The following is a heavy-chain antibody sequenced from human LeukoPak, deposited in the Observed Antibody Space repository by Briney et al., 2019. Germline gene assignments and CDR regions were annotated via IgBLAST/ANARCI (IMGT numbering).Heavy chain of an antibody. CDR2: IGLGSGDT. CDR1: GFTFSSST. D-gene: IGHD6-25*01. J-gene: IGHJ5*02. CDR3: VAERYSDGCCWFDP. Sequence: GTSVKVSCKTSGFTFSSSTVQWVRQARGQRLDWLGLIGLGSGDTKYEQRVQERLTLTRDMSTNTAYMELSSLRSEDTAVYYCVAERYSDGCCWFDPWGQGTLVTVSS. V-gene: IGHV1-58*01.